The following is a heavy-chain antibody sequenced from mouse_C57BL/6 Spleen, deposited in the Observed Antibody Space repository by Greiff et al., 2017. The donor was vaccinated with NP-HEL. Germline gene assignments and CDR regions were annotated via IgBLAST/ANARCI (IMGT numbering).Heavy chain of an antibody. J-gene: IGHJ2*01. CDR1: GYAFSSSW. CDR2: IYPGDGDT. CDR3: ARERSYYGSSEDFDY. D-gene: IGHD1-1*01. Sequence: QVQLQQSGPELVKPGASVKISCKASGYAFSSSWMNWVKQRPGKGLEWIGRIYPGDGDTNYNGKFKGKATLTADKSSSTAYMQLSSLTSEDSAVYFCARERSYYGSSEDFDYWGQGTTLTVSS. V-gene: IGHV1-82*01.